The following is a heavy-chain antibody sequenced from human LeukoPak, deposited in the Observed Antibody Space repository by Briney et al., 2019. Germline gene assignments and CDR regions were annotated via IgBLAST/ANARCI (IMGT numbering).Heavy chain of an antibody. CDR1: GGSFSGYY. D-gene: IGHD3-22*01. CDR2: INHSGST. V-gene: IGHV4-34*01. J-gene: IGHJ5*02. CDR3: ARGGHSSGYYAWYWFDP. Sequence: SSETLSLTCAVYGGSFSGYYWSWIRQPPGKGLEWIGEINHSGSTNYNPSLKSRVTISVDTSKNQFSLKLSSVTAADTAVYYCARGGHSSGYYAWYWFDPWGQGTLVTVSS.